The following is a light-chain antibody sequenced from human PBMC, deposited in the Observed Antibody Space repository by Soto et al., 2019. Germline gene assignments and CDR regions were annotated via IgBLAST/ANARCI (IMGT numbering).Light chain of an antibody. V-gene: IGLV1-40*01. CDR1: SSNIGAGYD. CDR3: AAWDDSLSGWV. CDR2: GNN. Sequence: QSVLTQPRSVSGAPGQRVTISCTGSSSNIGAGYDVHWYQQLPGTAPKVLIYGNNNRPSGVPDRFSGSKSATSASLAITGLQSEDEADYYCAAWDDSLSGWVFGGGTKLTVL. J-gene: IGLJ3*02.